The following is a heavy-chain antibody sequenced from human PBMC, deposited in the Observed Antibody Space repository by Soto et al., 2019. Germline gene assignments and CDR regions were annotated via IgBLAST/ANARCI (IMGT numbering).Heavy chain of an antibody. Sequence: WGSLRVSCASSDFTFSGQYMYWVGQAPGKGLEWVGRIRNKANRYTTEYAASVKGRFTISRDDSRNSLYLQMNSLQTEDTAVYHCTRDDPPATGTLDYWGQGALVTVSS. CDR1: DFTFSGQY. CDR3: TRDDPPATGTLDY. CDR2: IRNKANRYTT. D-gene: IGHD6-13*01. J-gene: IGHJ4*01. V-gene: IGHV3-72*01.